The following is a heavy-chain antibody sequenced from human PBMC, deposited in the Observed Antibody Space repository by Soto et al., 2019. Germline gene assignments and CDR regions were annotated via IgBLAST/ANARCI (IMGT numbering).Heavy chain of an antibody. CDR1: GYAFNAFY. Sequence: ASVKVSCKAFGYAFNAFYMHWVRQAPGQGLEWMGVINPSGDGTSYAQKFQGRVTMTRDTSTSTVYMELSSLRSEDTAVYYCARVALGYDYADVWGEGTTVTVS. D-gene: IGHD6-13*01. CDR2: INPSGDGT. V-gene: IGHV1-46*02. CDR3: ARVALGYDYADV. J-gene: IGHJ6*03.